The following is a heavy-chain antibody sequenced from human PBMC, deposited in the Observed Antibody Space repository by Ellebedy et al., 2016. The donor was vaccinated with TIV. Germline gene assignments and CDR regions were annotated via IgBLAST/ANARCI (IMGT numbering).Heavy chain of an antibody. J-gene: IGHJ2*01. V-gene: IGHV3-33*01. CDR3: ARETNGGNSRYFDL. CDR2: IWYDGSNK. CDR1: GFTFSSYG. Sequence: PGGSLRLSCAASGFTFSSYGMHWVRQAPGKGLEWVAVIWYDGSNKYYADSVKGRFTISRDNSKNTLYLQMNSLRAEDTAVYYCARETNGGNSRYFDLWGRGTLVTVSS. D-gene: IGHD4-23*01.